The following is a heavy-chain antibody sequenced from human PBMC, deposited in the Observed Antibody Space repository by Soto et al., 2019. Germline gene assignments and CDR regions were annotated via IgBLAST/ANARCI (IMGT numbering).Heavy chain of an antibody. D-gene: IGHD3-3*01. V-gene: IGHV1-18*01. CDR1: GYTFSTSG. Sequence: ASLQVSCKTSGYTFSTSGVSWVRQAPGQGLEWMGWISSHNGHTNYAQKFQDRVTMTTDTSTSTAYMELRSLRSDDAAVYYCAREAAYFDFWNVAVSNFYYYGMDVWGQGNTVTV. CDR2: ISSHNGHT. CDR3: AREAAYFDFWNVAVSNFYYYGMDV. J-gene: IGHJ6*02.